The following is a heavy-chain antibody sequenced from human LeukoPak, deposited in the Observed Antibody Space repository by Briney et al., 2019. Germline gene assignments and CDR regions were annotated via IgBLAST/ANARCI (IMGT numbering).Heavy chain of an antibody. Sequence: GGSLRLSCAASGLTFSSSRMYWVRQAPGKGLVWVSDINSDGSNTRYADSVRGRFTISRDNAKEMVHLQINSLRAEDTAVYYCARAVSGWQAIDYWGQGILVTVSS. V-gene: IGHV3-74*01. J-gene: IGHJ4*02. CDR1: GLTFSSSR. CDR2: INSDGSNT. CDR3: ARAVSGWQAIDY. D-gene: IGHD6-19*01.